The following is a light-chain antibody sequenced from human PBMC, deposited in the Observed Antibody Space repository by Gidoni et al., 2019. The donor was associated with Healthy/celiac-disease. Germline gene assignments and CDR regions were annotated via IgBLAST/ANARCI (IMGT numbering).Light chain of an antibody. CDR2: WAS. V-gene: IGKV4-1*01. J-gene: IGKJ2*01. CDR1: QSVLYSSNNKNY. Sequence: DIVMTQSPDSLAVSLGERANINCKSSQSVLYSSNNKNYLAWYQQKPGQPPKLLIYWASTRESGFPDRFSGSRSGTDFTLTSSSLQTEDVAVYYGQQSYSTPPTFGQGTKLEIK. CDR3: QQSYSTPPT.